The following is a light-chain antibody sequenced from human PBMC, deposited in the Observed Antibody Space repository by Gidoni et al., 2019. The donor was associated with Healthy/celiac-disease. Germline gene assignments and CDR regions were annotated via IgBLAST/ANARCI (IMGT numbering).Light chain of an antibody. CDR3: QQSYSTPVG. V-gene: IGKV1-39*01. J-gene: IGKJ4*01. Sequence: DTQMTQSPSSLSASVGDRVTITCRASQSISSYLNWYQQKPGKAPKLLIYAASSLESGVPSRFSGSGSGTDFTLTISSLQPEDFATYYCQQSYSTPVGFGGGTKVEIK. CDR1: QSISSY. CDR2: AAS.